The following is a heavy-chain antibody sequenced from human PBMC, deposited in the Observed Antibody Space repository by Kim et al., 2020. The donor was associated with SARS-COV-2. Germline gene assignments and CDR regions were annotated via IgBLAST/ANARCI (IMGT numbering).Heavy chain of an antibody. CDR3: ARDLGTMIEFMGLFDY. CDR1: GFTFSSYA. CDR2: ISYDGSNK. V-gene: IGHV3-30*04. D-gene: IGHD3-22*01. Sequence: GGSLRLSCAASGFTFSSYAMHWVRQAPGKGLEWVAVISYDGSNKYYADSVKGRFTISRDNSKNTLYLQMNSLRAEDTAVYYCARDLGTMIEFMGLFDYWGQGTLVTVSS. J-gene: IGHJ4*02.